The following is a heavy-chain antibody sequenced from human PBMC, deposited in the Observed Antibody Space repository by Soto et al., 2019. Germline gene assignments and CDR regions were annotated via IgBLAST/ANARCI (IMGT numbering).Heavy chain of an antibody. CDR2: IYHSGST. Sequence: SETLSLTCAVSGGSISSGGYSWSWIRQPPGKGLEWIGYIYHSGSTYYNPSLKSRVTISVDRSKNQFSLKLSSVTAADTAVYYCARGYSYVDYWGQGTLVTVSS. J-gene: IGHJ4*02. D-gene: IGHD5-18*01. CDR3: ARGYSYVDY. CDR1: GGSISSGGYS. V-gene: IGHV4-30-2*01.